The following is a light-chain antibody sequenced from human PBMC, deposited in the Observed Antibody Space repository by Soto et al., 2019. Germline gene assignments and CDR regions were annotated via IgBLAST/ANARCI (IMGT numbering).Light chain of an antibody. J-gene: IGKJ1*01. CDR3: QHYNSYAEA. CDR1: QTISGW. V-gene: IGKV1-5*03. CDR2: KAS. Sequence: DIQMTQSPSPLSGSVGDRVTITCRASQTISGWLAWYQQKPGKAPKLLIYKASTLRSGVPSRFSGCGSGTEFTLTISSLQPDDFATYYCQHYNSYAEAFGQGTKVQLK.